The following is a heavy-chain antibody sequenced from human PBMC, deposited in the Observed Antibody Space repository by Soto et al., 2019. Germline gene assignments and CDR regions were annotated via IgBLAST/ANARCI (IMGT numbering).Heavy chain of an antibody. J-gene: IGHJ4*02. V-gene: IGHV3-64D*06. CDR2: ISSNGGST. CDR3: IVGATTGLDY. Sequence: PGGSLRLSCAASGFTFSSYAMHWVRQAPGKGLEYVSAISSNGGSTYYADSVKGRFTISRDNSKNTLYLQMSSLRAEDTAVYYCIVGATTGLDYWGQGTLVTAPQ. CDR1: GFTFSSYA. D-gene: IGHD1-26*01.